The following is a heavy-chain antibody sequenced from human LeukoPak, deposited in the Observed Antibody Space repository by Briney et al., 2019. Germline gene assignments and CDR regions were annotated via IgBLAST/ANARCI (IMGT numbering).Heavy chain of an antibody. CDR3: AKAGIFGVVIPAPAAWFDP. J-gene: IGHJ5*02. CDR2: ISGSGGST. D-gene: IGHD3-3*01. V-gene: IGHV3-23*01. CDR1: GFTFSSYA. Sequence: PGGSLRLSCAASGFTFSSYAMSWVRQAPGKGLEWVSAISGSGGSTYYADSVKGRFTISRDNSKNTLYLQMNSLRAEDTAVYYCAKAGIFGVVIPAPAAWFDPWGQGTLVTVSS.